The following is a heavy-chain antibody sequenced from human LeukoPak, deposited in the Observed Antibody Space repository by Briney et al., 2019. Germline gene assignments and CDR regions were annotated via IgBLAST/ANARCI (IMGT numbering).Heavy chain of an antibody. CDR3: TKEFCGSRAACAGGFYYDF. V-gene: IGHV3-13*01. CDR2: IGVTGDT. J-gene: IGHJ2*01. D-gene: IGHD2-15*01. CDR1: GFTFSKDD. Sequence: GGSLRLSCAASGFTFSKDDFHWVRQAPGKGLEWVAAIGVTGDTYYADSVKGRFTISREDAAHSLYLQMRSIGAGDTALYYCTKEFCGSRAACAGGFYYDFWGRGALVTVSS.